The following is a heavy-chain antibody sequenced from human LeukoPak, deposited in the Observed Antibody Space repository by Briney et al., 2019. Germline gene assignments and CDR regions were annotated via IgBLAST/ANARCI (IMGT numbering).Heavy chain of an antibody. CDR1: GFTFSSYG. V-gene: IGHV3-30*02. D-gene: IGHD3-22*01. CDR3: AKESPHEYYYDSSGYYYPHAFDI. J-gene: IGHJ3*02. CDR2: IRYDGSNK. Sequence: GGSLRLSCAASGFTFSSYGMHWVRPAPGKGLEWVVFIRYDGSNKYYADSVKGLFTISRDNSKNTLYLRMNSLRAEDTAVYYCAKESPHEYYYDSSGYYYPHAFDIWGQGTMVTVSS.